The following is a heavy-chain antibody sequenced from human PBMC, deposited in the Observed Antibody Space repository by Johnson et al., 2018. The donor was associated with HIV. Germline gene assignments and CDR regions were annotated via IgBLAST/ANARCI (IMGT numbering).Heavy chain of an antibody. V-gene: IGHV3-7*01. J-gene: IGHJ3*02. CDR3: ARSDYDRSGYYAFDI. CDR2: IKQDGSET. CDR1: GFTFSIYW. D-gene: IGHD3-22*01. Sequence: MLLVESGGGLVQPGGSLRLSCAASGFTFSIYWMTWVRQAPRKGLEWVANIKQDGSETNYVDSVKGRFTISRDNPKNSLYLQMNSLRAGDTAVYYCARSDYDRSGYYAFDIWGQGTMVTVSS.